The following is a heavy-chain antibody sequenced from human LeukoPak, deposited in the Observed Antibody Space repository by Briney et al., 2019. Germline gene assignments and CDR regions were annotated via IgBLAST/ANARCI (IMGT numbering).Heavy chain of an antibody. CDR3: FASGRGALTFDS. CDR2: ISSSSTYI. CDR1: EFTFSDYA. J-gene: IGHJ4*02. V-gene: IGHV3-21*04. D-gene: IGHD3-10*01. Sequence: GGSLRLSCTASEFTFSDYAMSWVRQAPGKGLEWVSSISSSSTYIYYADSMKGRFTISRDNAKNSLYLQMNSLRVEDTAVYYCFASGRGALTFDSWGQGTLVTVSP.